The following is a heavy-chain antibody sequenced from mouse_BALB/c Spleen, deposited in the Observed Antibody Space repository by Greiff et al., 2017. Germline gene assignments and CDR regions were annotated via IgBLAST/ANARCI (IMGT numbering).Heavy chain of an antibody. CDR3: ARQLTGTAMDY. CDR1: GFTFSSYG. D-gene: IGHD4-1*01. Sequence: DVMLVESGGDLVKPGGSLKLSCAASGFTFSSYGMSWVRQTPDKRLEWVATISSGGSYTYYPDSVKGRFTISRDNAKNTLYLQMSSLKSEDTAMYYCARQLTGTAMDYWGQGTSVTVSS. J-gene: IGHJ4*01. V-gene: IGHV5-6*02. CDR2: ISSGGSYT.